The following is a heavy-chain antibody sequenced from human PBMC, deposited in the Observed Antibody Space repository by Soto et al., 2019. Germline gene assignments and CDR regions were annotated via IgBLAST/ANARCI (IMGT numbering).Heavy chain of an antibody. D-gene: IGHD2-15*01. J-gene: IGHJ6*02. CDR3: ARHPGGRGYYYGMDV. CDR2: IIPIFGTA. V-gene: IGHV1-69*12. Sequence: QVQLVQSGAEVKKPGSSVKVSCKASGGTFSSYAISWVRQAPGQGLEWMGGIIPIFGTANYAQKFQGRVTITADEPTSTAYMELSRLRSDDTAVYYCARHPGGRGYYYGMDVWGQGTTVTVSS. CDR1: GGTFSSYA.